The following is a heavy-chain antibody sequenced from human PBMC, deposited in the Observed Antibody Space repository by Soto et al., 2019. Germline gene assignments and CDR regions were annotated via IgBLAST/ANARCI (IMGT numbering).Heavy chain of an antibody. V-gene: IGHV5-51*01. J-gene: IGHJ6*03. CDR3: ARRNVRRITSGGVGVAQECYMDV. D-gene: IGHD3-3*01. Sequence: GESLKISCKGSGYSFTSYWIGWVRQMPGKGLEWMGIIYPGDSDTRYSPSFQGQVTISADKSISTAYLQWSSLKASDTAMYYCARRNVRRITSGGVGVAQECYMDVWGKGTKVTGAS. CDR1: GYSFTSYW. CDR2: IYPGDSDT.